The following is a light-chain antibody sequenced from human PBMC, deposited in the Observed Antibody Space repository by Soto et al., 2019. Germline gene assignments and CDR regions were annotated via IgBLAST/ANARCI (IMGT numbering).Light chain of an antibody. J-gene: IGKJ1*01. Sequence: EIVLTQSPATLSLSPGERATLSCRASQSVSSSYLAWYQQKPGQAPRLLIYGASSRATGIPDRFSGSGSGTEFTLTISSLQSEDFAVYYCHQYNFWPTFGQGTKV. CDR1: QSVSSSY. CDR2: GAS. V-gene: IGKV3D-15*01. CDR3: HQYNFWPT.